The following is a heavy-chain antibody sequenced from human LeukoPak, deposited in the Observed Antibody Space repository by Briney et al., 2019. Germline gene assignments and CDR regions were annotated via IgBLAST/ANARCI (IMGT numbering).Heavy chain of an antibody. D-gene: IGHD3-10*01. CDR2: LYAGGES. CDR3: ARDSAGNQYSSGNFDL. CDR1: GFAIKSSY. V-gene: IGHV3-53*01. Sequence: GGSLRLSCAASGFAIKSSYMNRVRQAPGKGLEWVSVLYAGGESYYADSVLGRFTISRDNSNNTVFLEMNSLTADDTAVYFCARDSAGNQYSSGNFDLWGQGTLVTVSS. J-gene: IGHJ4*02.